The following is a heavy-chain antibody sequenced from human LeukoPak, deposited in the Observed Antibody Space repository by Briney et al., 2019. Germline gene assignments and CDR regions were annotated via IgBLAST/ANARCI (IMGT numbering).Heavy chain of an antibody. V-gene: IGHV3-33*01. Sequence: AGGSLRLSCAASGFTFSSYGMHWVRQAPGKGLEWVAVIWYDGSNKYYADSVKGRFTISRDNSKNTLYLQMNSLRAEDTAVYYCARDSTVTTIYQYFQHWGQGTLVTVSS. D-gene: IGHD4-17*01. CDR3: ARDSTVTTIYQYFQH. CDR2: IWYDGSNK. CDR1: GFTFSSYG. J-gene: IGHJ1*01.